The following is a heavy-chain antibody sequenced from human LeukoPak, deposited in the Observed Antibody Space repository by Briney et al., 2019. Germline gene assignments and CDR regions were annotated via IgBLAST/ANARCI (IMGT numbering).Heavy chain of an antibody. CDR2: IYYSGST. Sequence: TSETLSLTCTVSGGSISSYYWSWIRQPPGKGLEWIGYIYYSGSTNYNPSLKSRVTISVDTSKNQFSLKLSSVTAADTAVYYCAREVDGGYEESFDYWGQGTLVTVSS. V-gene: IGHV4-59*01. CDR3: AREVDGGYEESFDY. D-gene: IGHD5-12*01. CDR1: GGSISSYY. J-gene: IGHJ4*02.